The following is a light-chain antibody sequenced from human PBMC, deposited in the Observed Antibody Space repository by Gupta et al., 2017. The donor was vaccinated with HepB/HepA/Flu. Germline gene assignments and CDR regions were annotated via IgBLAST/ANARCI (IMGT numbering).Light chain of an antibody. CDR2: AAS. CDR1: QSISSY. CDR3: QQSYSTLWT. J-gene: IGKJ1*01. V-gene: IGKV1-39*01. Sequence: DIPMNQAPSSLSASVGDRVTITCRASQSISSYLNWYQQKPGKAPKLLIYAASSLQSGVPSRFSGSGSGTDFTLTISSLQPEDFATYYCQQSYSTLWTFGQGTKVEIK.